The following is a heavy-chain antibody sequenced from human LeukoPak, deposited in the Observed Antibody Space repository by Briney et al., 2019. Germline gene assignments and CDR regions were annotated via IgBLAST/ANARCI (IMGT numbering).Heavy chain of an antibody. J-gene: IGHJ6*02. CDR3: ARDPYSGSWSYGMDV. D-gene: IGHD6-13*01. Sequence: GGSLRLSCTASGFTFSNYWMSWVRQTPEKGLEWVANIKQDGSETVYVDSVKGRFTISRDNAQSSLYLQMNSLRAEDTAVYYCARDPYSGSWSYGMDVWGQGTTVAVSS. CDR1: GFTFSNYW. CDR2: IKQDGSET. V-gene: IGHV3-7*05.